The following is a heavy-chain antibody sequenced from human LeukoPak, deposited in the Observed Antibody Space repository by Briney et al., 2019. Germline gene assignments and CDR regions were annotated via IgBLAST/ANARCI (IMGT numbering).Heavy chain of an antibody. CDR2: INPSGGSI. Sequence: GASVTASCKASGYTFTSYYMHWVRQAPGQGLEWMGIINPSGGSISYAQKFQGRVTMTRDTSTSTVYMELSSLRSEDTAVYYCARDLPKYCTNGVCPDAFDIWGQGTVVTVSS. CDR1: GYTFTSYY. V-gene: IGHV1-46*01. CDR3: ARDLPKYCTNGVCPDAFDI. J-gene: IGHJ3*02. D-gene: IGHD2-8*01.